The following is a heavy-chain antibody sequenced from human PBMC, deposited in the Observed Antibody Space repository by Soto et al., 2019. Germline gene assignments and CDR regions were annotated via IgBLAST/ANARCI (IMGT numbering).Heavy chain of an antibody. CDR2: IKGKTDGGTT. D-gene: IGHD4-17*01. V-gene: IGHV3-15*01. J-gene: IGHJ3*02. CDR1: GFTFSSYA. CDR3: TTGLLRSGGAFDI. Sequence: GGSLRLSCAAAGFTFSSYAMSWVRQAPGKGLEWVGRIKGKTDGGTTDYAAPVKGRFTISRDDSKNTLYLQMNSLKTEDTAVYYCTTGLLRSGGAFDIWGQGTMVTVSS.